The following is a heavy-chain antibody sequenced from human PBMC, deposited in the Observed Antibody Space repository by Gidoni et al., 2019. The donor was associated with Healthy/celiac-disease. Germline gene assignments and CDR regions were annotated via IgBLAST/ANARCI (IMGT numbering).Heavy chain of an antibody. V-gene: IGHV3-9*01. Sequence: EVQLVESGGGLVQPGRSLRLSCAASGFTFDDYAMHWVRQAPGKGLEWVSGISWNSGSIGYADSVKGRFTISRDNAKNSLYLQMNSLRAEDTALYYCVAARRPYYYYGMDVWGQGTTVTVSS. CDR3: VAARRPYYYYGMDV. CDR2: ISWNSGSI. J-gene: IGHJ6*02. D-gene: IGHD6-6*01. CDR1: GFTFDDYA.